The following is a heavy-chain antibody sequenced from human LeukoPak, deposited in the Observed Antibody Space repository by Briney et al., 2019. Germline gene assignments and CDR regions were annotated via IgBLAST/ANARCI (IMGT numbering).Heavy chain of an antibody. CDR3: ARGIWFGEYYFDY. V-gene: IGHV1-8*01. D-gene: IGHD3-10*01. Sequence: GASVKVSCKASGYTFTSYDINWVRQATGQGLEWMGWLNPNSGNTGYAQKFPGRVTMTRNTSISTAYMELSSLRSADTAVYYCARGIWFGEYYFDYWGQGTLVTVSS. CDR1: GYTFTSYD. J-gene: IGHJ4*02. CDR2: LNPNSGNT.